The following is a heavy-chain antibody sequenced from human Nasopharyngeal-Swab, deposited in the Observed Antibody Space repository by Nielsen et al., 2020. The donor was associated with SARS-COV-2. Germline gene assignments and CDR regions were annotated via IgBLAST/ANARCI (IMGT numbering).Heavy chain of an antibody. CDR3: ARTSSGRRFDY. CDR1: GGSFSGYY. Sequence: SETLSLTCAVYGGSFSGYYWSWIRQPPGKGLEWIGEINHSGSTNYNPSLKSRVTISVGTSKNQFSLKLSSVTAADTAVYYCARTSSGRRFDYWGQGTLVTVSS. D-gene: IGHD6-25*01. J-gene: IGHJ4*02. V-gene: IGHV4-34*01. CDR2: INHSGST.